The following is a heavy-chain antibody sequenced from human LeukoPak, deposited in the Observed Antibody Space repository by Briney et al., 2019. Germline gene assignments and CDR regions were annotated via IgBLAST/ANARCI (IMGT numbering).Heavy chain of an antibody. Sequence: SVKVSCKASGGTFSSYAISWVRQAPGQGLEWMGGIIPIFGTANYAQKFQGRVTITADESTSTAYMELNSLRAEDTAVYYCARDFSSWYSRPYYFDYWGQGTLVTVSS. D-gene: IGHD6-13*01. CDR3: ARDFSSWYSRPYYFDY. J-gene: IGHJ4*02. CDR1: GGTFSSYA. V-gene: IGHV1-69*13. CDR2: IIPIFGTA.